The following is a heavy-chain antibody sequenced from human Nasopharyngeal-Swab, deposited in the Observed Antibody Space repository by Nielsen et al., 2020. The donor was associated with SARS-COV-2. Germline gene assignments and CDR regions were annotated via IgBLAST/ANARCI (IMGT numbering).Heavy chain of an antibody. CDR3: ARGAGATMAGNFDY. Sequence: WVRQAPGQGLEWMGWINTNTGNPTYAQGFTGRFVFSLDTSVSTAYLQISSLKAEDTAVYYCARGAGATMAGNFDYWGQGTLVTVSS. J-gene: IGHJ4*02. V-gene: IGHV7-4-1*02. CDR2: INTNTGNP. D-gene: IGHD5-12*01.